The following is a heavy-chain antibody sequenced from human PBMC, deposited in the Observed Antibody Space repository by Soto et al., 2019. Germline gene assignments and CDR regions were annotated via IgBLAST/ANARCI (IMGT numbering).Heavy chain of an antibody. V-gene: IGHV1-69*13. Sequence: SVKVSCKASGGTFSSYAISWVRRAPGQGLEWMGGIIPIFGTANYAQKFQGRVTITADESTSTAYMELSSLRSEDTAVYYCARDLHGGNSGYFDYWGQGTLVTVST. CDR2: IIPIFGTA. CDR3: ARDLHGGNSGYFDY. J-gene: IGHJ4*02. CDR1: GGTFSSYA. D-gene: IGHD2-21*02.